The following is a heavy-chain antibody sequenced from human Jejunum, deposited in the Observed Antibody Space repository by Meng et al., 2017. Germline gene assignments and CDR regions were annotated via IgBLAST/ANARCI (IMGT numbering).Heavy chain of an antibody. J-gene: IGHJ4*02. Sequence: GGSLRLSCVASGFTFSNYWMHWVRQAPGKGLVWVSRIYSYESTANYADSVKGSFTISRDNARNTLYLQMTNLRADDTAVYYYARRAGAGGYVDDWGQGTLVTVSS. V-gene: IGHV3-74*01. CDR1: GFTFSNYW. CDR3: ARRAGAGGYVDD. D-gene: IGHD2-8*02. CDR2: IYSYESTA.